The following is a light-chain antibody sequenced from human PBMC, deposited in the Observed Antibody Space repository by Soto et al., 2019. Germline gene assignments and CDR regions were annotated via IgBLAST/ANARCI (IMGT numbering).Light chain of an antibody. Sequence: EIVLTQSPATLSLSPGERATLSCRASQSVSSYLAWFQQKPGQAPRLLIYDASNRATGIPARFSGSGSGTDFTLTISSLEPEDCAVYYCQQRYNWVTFGGGTKVEIK. V-gene: IGKV3-11*01. J-gene: IGKJ4*01. CDR1: QSVSSY. CDR3: QQRYNWVT. CDR2: DAS.